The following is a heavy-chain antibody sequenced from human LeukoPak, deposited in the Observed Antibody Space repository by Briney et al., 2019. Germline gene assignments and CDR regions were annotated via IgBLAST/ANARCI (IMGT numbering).Heavy chain of an antibody. D-gene: IGHD1-26*01. CDR2: IYNSGST. V-gene: IGHV4-59*08. CDR1: GGSINSYY. CDR3: ARRLRIEGGTRRGDALDM. J-gene: IGHJ3*02. Sequence: SETLSLTCTVSGGSINSYYWTWIRQPPGKGLEWIGYIYNSGSTNYNPSLKSRVTISTDTSKKQFSLRVSSVTAADTAVYYCARRLRIEGGTRRGDALDMWGQGTMVTVSS.